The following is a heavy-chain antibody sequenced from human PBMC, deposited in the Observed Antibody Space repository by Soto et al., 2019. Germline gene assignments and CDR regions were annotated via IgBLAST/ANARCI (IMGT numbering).Heavy chain of an antibody. CDR2: IIPIFGTA. CDR3: ISSTSVYYSYGMDV. Sequence: SVKVSCKASGGTFSSYAISWVRQAPGQGLEWMGGIIPIFGTANYAQKFQGRVTITADESTSTAYMELSSLRSEDTAVYYCISSTSVYYSYGMDVWGQGTTVTVSS. J-gene: IGHJ6*02. D-gene: IGHD2-2*01. CDR1: GGTFSSYA. V-gene: IGHV1-69*13.